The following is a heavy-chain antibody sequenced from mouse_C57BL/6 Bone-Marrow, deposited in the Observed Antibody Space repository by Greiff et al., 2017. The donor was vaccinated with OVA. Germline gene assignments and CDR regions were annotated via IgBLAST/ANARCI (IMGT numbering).Heavy chain of an antibody. D-gene: IGHD1-1*01. V-gene: IGHV10-1*01. CDR1: GFSFNTYA. CDR2: IRSKSNNYAT. Sequence: EVMLVESGGGLVQPKGSLKLSCAASGFSFNTYAMNWVRQAPGKGLEWVARIRSKSNNYATYYADSVKDRFTISRDDSESMLYLQMNNLKTEDTAMYYCVRHGYYGSSYLYAMDYWGQGTSVTVSS. J-gene: IGHJ4*01. CDR3: VRHGYYGSSYLYAMDY.